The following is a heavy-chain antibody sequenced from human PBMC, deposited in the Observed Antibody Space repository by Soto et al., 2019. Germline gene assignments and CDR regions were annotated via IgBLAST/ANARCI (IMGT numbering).Heavy chain of an antibody. Sequence: EVQLLESGGGLVQPGGSLRLSCVASGFTFSYYTMSWVRQAPGKGLEWVSGISNSGDTIYYADSVKGRFTISRDNFKNTLYLQMNSLRADDTADYYCAVPVPAPTHYVYYDMDVWGQGTTVTVSS. CDR2: ISNSGDTI. V-gene: IGHV3-23*01. CDR1: GFTFSYYT. J-gene: IGHJ6*02. CDR3: AVPVPAPTHYVYYDMDV. D-gene: IGHD2-2*01.